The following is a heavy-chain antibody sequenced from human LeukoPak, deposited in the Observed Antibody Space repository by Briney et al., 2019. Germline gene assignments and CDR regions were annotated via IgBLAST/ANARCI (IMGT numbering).Heavy chain of an antibody. D-gene: IGHD6-6*01. CDR2: ISGSGGST. CDR1: GFTFSSYA. J-gene: IGHJ4*02. CDR3: ALRRSVAEVDY. Sequence: GGSLRLSCAASGFTFSSYAMSWVRQAPEKGLEWVSAISGSGGSTYYADSVKGRFTISRDNSKNTLYLKMNSLRAEDTAVYYCALRRSVAEVDYWGQGTLVTVSS. V-gene: IGHV3-23*01.